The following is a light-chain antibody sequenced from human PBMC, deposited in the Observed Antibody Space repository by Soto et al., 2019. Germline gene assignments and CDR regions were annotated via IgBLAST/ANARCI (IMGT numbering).Light chain of an antibody. J-gene: IGLJ1*01. V-gene: IGLV2-14*01. CDR1: SSDVGDYNY. CDR3: SSYTSSSTYV. Sequence: VLTQPASVSGSPGQSITISCTGTSSDVGDYNYVSWYQQLPGKAPKVMIYEVSNRPSGVSNRFSGSKSGITASLTISGLQAEDEADYYCSSYTSSSTYVFGTGTKVTVL. CDR2: EVS.